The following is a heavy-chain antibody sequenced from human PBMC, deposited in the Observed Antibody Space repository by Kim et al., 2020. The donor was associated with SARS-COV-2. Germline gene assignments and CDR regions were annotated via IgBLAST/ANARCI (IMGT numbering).Heavy chain of an antibody. D-gene: IGHD6-19*01. CDR3: ARGISGWYAWFDP. CDR1: GASLSDSY. Sequence: SETLSLTCAVYGASLSDSYWSWIRQPPGKGLEWIGEINHSGSTNYIASLKSRLTMSLDASKNQFSMKLNSVTAEDTAVYYCARGISGWYAWFDPWGQGTLVTVSA. CDR2: INHSGST. V-gene: IGHV4-34*01. J-gene: IGHJ5*02.